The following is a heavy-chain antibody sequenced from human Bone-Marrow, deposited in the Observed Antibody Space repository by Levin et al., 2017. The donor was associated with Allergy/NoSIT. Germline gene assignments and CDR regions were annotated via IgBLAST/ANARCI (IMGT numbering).Heavy chain of an antibody. CDR2: ISWNSGSI. CDR1: GFTFDDYA. Sequence: SCAASGFTFDDYAMHWVRQAPGKGLEWVSGISWNSGSIGYADSVKGRFTISRDNAKNSLYLQMNSLRAEDTALYYCAKDTWRWELPATPFDYWGQGTLVTVSS. V-gene: IGHV3-9*01. D-gene: IGHD1-26*01. CDR3: AKDTWRWELPATPFDY. J-gene: IGHJ4*02.